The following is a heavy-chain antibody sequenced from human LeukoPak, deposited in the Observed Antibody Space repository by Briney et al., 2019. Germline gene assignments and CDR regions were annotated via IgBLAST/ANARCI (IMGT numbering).Heavy chain of an antibody. J-gene: IGHJ4*02. Sequence: PSETLSLTCTVSGGSISTYYWSWIRQPAGKGLEWIGRIYSSGSTNYNPSLQSRITMSVDTSKNQFSLRLTSVTAADTAVYYCAREYYDILTGSNPYYFDYWGQGTLVTVSS. V-gene: IGHV4-4*07. CDR3: AREYYDILTGSNPYYFDY. D-gene: IGHD3-9*01. CDR2: IYSSGST. CDR1: GGSISTYY.